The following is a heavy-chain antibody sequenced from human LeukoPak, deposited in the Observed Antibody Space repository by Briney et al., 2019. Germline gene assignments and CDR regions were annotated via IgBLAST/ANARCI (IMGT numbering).Heavy chain of an antibody. J-gene: IGHJ6*02. D-gene: IGHD3-3*01. CDR3: AKDRPYDFWSGYYPLGYYGMDV. Sequence: GGSLRLSCAASRFTFSSDSMNWVRQARRKGLEWVSSISSSSSYIYYADSVKGRFTISRDNAKNSLYLQMNSLRAEDTAVYYCAKDRPYDFWSGYYPLGYYGMDVWGQGTTVTVSS. V-gene: IGHV3-21*01. CDR2: ISSSSSYI. CDR1: RFTFSSDS.